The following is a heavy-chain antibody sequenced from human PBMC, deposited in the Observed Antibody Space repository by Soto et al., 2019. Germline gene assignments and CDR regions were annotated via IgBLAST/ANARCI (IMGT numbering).Heavy chain of an antibody. Sequence: GASVKVSCKASGGTFSSYAISWVRQAPGQGLEWMGGIIPIFGTANYAQKFQGRVTITADESTSTAYMELSSLRSEDTAVYYCAREVSDGYHTPFDYWGQGTLVTVSS. CDR2: IIPIFGTA. J-gene: IGHJ4*02. D-gene: IGHD2-21*01. V-gene: IGHV1-69*13. CDR3: AREVSDGYHTPFDY. CDR1: GGTFSSYA.